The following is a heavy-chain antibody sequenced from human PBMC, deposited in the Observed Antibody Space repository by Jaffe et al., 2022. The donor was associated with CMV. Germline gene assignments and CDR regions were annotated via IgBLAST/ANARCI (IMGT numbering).Heavy chain of an antibody. D-gene: IGHD3-16*02. CDR3: ARRPRRAPYVWGNYRHQNVDWFDP. J-gene: IGHJ5*02. V-gene: IGHV4-34*02. Sequence: QVQLQQWGAGLLKPSETLSLTCAVYSGSFSGYYWSWIRQPPGKGLEWIGEINHTGSTNYNPSLKSRVTVSVDTSKNQFSLELSSVTAADTAVYYCARRPRRAPYVWGNYRHQNVDWFDPWGQGTLVTVSS. CDR2: INHTGST. CDR1: SGSFSGYY.